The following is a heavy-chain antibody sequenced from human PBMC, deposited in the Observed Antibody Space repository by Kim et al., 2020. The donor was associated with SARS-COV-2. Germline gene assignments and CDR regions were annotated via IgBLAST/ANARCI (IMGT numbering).Heavy chain of an antibody. V-gene: IGHV3-23*01. CDR3: ARVRETTSGWYWFDP. CDR2: ISYSGGNT. Sequence: GGSLRLSCAASTFTFSSYAMGWVRQAPGKGLEWVSAISYSGGNTYYADSVKGRFTISRDNSKNTLYLQMNSLRAEDTAVYHCARVRETTSGWYWFDPWGQGTLGTVSS. D-gene: IGHD6-19*01. CDR1: TFTFSSYA. J-gene: IGHJ5*02.